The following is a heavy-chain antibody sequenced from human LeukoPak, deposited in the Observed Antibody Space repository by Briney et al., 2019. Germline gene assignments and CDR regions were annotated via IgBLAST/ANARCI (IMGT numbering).Heavy chain of an antibody. CDR3: AKLLYSGAAHPADY. V-gene: IGHV1-46*01. D-gene: IGHD1-26*01. CDR1: GYTFTSYY. J-gene: IGHJ4*02. Sequence: ASVKVSCKASGYTFTSYYMHWVRQAPGQGLEWMGIINPSGGSTSHAQKFQGRVTMTRDTSTSTVYMELNSLRAEDTAVYYCAKLLYSGAAHPADYWGQGTLVTVSS. CDR2: INPSGGST.